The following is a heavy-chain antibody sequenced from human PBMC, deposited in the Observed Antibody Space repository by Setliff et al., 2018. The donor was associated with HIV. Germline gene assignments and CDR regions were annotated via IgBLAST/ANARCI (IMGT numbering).Heavy chain of an antibody. Sequence: ASVKVSCKASGGSFSSYAISWVRQAPGHELQLMGRIEPSSGGTNYIQKFQGRVTITRDTSIYTVYMELTGLTSDDTAVYYCARQDHSSVNTGSLYAFDVWGQGTMVTVSS. J-gene: IGHJ3*01. CDR3: ARQDHSSVNTGSLYAFDV. CDR1: GGSFSSYA. CDR2: IEPSSGGT. D-gene: IGHD2-8*02. V-gene: IGHV1-2*06.